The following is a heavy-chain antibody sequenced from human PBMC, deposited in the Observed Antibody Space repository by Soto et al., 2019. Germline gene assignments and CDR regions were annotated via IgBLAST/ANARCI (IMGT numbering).Heavy chain of an antibody. CDR1: GGSISSYY. CDR2: IYYSGST. CDR3: ARDSSGWTLDAFDI. Sequence: PSETLSLTCTVSGGSISSYYWSWIRQPPGKGLEWIGYIYYSGSTNYNPSLKSRVTISVDTSKNQFSLKLSSVTAADTAVYYCARDSSGWTLDAFDIWGQGTMVTVSS. J-gene: IGHJ3*02. V-gene: IGHV4-59*01. D-gene: IGHD6-19*01.